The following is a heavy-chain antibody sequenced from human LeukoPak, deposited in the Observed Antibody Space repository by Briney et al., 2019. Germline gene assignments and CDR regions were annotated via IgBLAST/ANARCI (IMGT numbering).Heavy chain of an antibody. CDR1: GFTFDDYA. CDR2: ISYNGDTI. J-gene: IGHJ2*01. V-gene: IGHV3-9*01. D-gene: IGHD2-21*02. Sequence: PGGSLRLSCAASGFTFDDYAMHWVRQAPGKGLEWVSGISYNGDTIAYADSVKGRFTISRDNAKNSLYLQMTRLRAEDTALYYCAKDYCGGDCYSGWYFDLWGRGTLVTVSS. CDR3: AKDYCGGDCYSGWYFDL.